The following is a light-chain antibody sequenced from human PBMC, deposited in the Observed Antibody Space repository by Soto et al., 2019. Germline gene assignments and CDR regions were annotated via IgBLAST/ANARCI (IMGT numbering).Light chain of an antibody. Sequence: DIQMTQSPSSLSAAVGDRVTFTCQASQDIYKYLNWYQQKPGQAPRLLIYGASNRATGIPDRVSGSGSGTDFTLTINRLEPEDFAVYYCQQYASSPWTFGQGTKVEI. CDR2: GAS. J-gene: IGKJ1*01. CDR3: QQYASSPWT. V-gene: IGKV1-33*01. CDR1: QDIYKY.